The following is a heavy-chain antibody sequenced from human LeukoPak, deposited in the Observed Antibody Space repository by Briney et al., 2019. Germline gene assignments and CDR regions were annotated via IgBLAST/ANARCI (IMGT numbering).Heavy chain of an antibody. V-gene: IGHV4-4*07. CDR1: GGSISSYY. CDR3: ARVLGSTSSDWFDP. J-gene: IGHJ5*02. CDR2: IYTSGST. D-gene: IGHD2-2*01. Sequence: SETLSLTCTVSGGSISSYYWSWIRQPAGKGLGWIGRIYTSGSTNYNPSLKSRVTMSVDTSKNQFSLKLSSVTAADTAVYYCARVLGSTSSDWFDPWGQGTLVTVSS.